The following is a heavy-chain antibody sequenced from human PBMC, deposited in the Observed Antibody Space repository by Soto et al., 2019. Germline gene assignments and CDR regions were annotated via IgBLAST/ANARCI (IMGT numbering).Heavy chain of an antibody. Sequence: TLSLTCTVSGDSMTSGDYSWSWIRQPPEKGLEWLGYIYRTGNTHYSPSLKSRVSISQDRSKNQFSLELTSVTAADTAVYYCARGDYQYSIDYWGQGTLVTVS. V-gene: IGHV4-30-2*01. D-gene: IGHD2-2*01. CDR1: GDSMTSGDYS. J-gene: IGHJ4*02. CDR2: IYRTGNT. CDR3: ARGDYQYSIDY.